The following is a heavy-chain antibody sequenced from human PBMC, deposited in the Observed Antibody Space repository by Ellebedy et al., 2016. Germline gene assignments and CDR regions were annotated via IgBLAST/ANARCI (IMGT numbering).Heavy chain of an antibody. J-gene: IGHJ4*02. Sequence: SLKISCAASGFTFDDYAMHWVRQAPGKGLEWVSGISWNSGSIGYADSVKGRFTISRDNAKNSLYLQMNSLRAEDTALYYCAKDRDIVVVVAALFDYWGQGTLVTVSS. CDR1: GFTFDDYA. V-gene: IGHV3-9*01. CDR2: ISWNSGSI. CDR3: AKDRDIVVVVAALFDY. D-gene: IGHD2-15*01.